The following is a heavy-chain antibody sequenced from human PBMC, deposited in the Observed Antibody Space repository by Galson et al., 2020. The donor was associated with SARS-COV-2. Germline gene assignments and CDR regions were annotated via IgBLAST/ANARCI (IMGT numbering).Heavy chain of an antibody. Sequence: ASVKVSCKASGGTFSNYAISWVRQAPGQGLEWMGGITPFLGTPNYAQKFQDRVTITTDESTSTAYMELNSLKSDDTAVYYCARGHAHYDNSGYLTGWFDPWGQGSLVTVSS. J-gene: IGHJ5*02. CDR2: ITPFLGTP. CDR3: ARGHAHYDNSGYLTGWFDP. CDR1: GGTFSNYA. V-gene: IGHV1-69*05. D-gene: IGHD3-22*01.